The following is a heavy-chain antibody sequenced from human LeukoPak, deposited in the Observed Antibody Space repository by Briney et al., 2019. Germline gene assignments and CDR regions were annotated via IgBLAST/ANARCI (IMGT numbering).Heavy chain of an antibody. CDR3: ASLRDYDFWSGYDAFDI. Sequence: GGSLRLSCAASGFTFSSYAMHWVRQAPGKGLEWVAVISYDGSNKYYADSVKGRFTISRDNSKNTLYLQMNSLRAEDTAVYYCASLRDYDFWSGYDAFDIWGQGTMVTVSS. V-gene: IGHV3-30-3*01. CDR1: GFTFSSYA. J-gene: IGHJ3*02. CDR2: ISYDGSNK. D-gene: IGHD3-3*01.